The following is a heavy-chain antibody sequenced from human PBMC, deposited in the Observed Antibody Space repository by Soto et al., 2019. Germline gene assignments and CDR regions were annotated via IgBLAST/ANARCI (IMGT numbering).Heavy chain of an antibody. CDR1: GYTFTSYG. V-gene: IGHV1-18*01. CDR2: INTYNGNT. CDR3: AREPAAGDWFDP. D-gene: IGHD6-13*01. Sequence: QVQLVQSGAEVKKPGASVKVSCKASGYTFTSYGITWVRQAPGQGLEWVGWINTYNGNTNYAQKLQGRVTMTTDTSTSTAYMELRSLRADDTAVYYCAREPAAGDWFDPWGQGTLVTVSS. J-gene: IGHJ5*02.